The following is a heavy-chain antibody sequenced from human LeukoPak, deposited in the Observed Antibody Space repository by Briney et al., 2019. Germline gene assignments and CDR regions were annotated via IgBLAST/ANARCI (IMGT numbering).Heavy chain of an antibody. CDR3: AREGGYSYGPFDY. D-gene: IGHD5-18*01. V-gene: IGHV4-59*01. Sequence: PSETLSLTCTVSGGSISSYYWSWIRQPPGKGLEWIGYIFYSGSTNYNPSLKSRATISVDTSKNQFSLKLSSVTAADTAVYYCAREGGYSYGPFDYWGQGTLVTVSS. CDR1: GGSISSYY. CDR2: IFYSGST. J-gene: IGHJ4*02.